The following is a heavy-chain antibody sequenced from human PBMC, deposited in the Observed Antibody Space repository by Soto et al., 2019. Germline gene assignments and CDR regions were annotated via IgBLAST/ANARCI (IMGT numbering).Heavy chain of an antibody. CDR2: ISYDGSNK. CDR3: AKDSKGRYYYDSSGYFYGMDV. D-gene: IGHD3-22*01. Sequence: GGSLRLSCADSGFTFSSYGMHWVRQAPGKGLEWVAVISYDGSNKYYADSVKGRFTISRDNSKNTLYLQMNSLRAEDTAVYYCAKDSKGRYYYDSSGYFYGMDVWGQGTTVTVSS. V-gene: IGHV3-30*18. CDR1: GFTFSSYG. J-gene: IGHJ6*02.